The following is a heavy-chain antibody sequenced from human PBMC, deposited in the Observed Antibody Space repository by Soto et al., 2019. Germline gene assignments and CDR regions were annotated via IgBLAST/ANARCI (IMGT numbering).Heavy chain of an antibody. CDR1: GFTFDDYA. D-gene: IGHD6-13*01. CDR3: AKDLSRAAAAGMDV. V-gene: IGHV3-43D*03. CDR2: ISWDGGST. Sequence: GGSLRLSCAASGFTFDDYAMHWVRQAPGKGLEWVSLISWDGGSTYYADSVKGRFTISRDNSKNSLYLQMNSLRAEDTALDYCAKDLSRAAAAGMDVWGQGTTVTVSS. J-gene: IGHJ6*02.